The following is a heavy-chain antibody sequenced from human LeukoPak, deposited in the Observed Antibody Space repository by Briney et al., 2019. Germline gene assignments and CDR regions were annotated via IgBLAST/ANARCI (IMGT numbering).Heavy chain of an antibody. D-gene: IGHD3-10*01. CDR3: ARELVSVTMVRGVPPSYYYSGMDV. V-gene: IGHV3-74*01. J-gene: IGHJ6*02. CDR1: GFTFSSYW. CDR2: INSDGSST. Sequence: GGSLRLSCAASGFTFSSYWMHWVRQAPGKGLVWVSRINSDGSSTSYADSVKGRFTISRDNAKNTLYLQMNSLRAEDTAVYYCARELVSVTMVRGVPPSYYYSGMDVWGRGTTVTVSS.